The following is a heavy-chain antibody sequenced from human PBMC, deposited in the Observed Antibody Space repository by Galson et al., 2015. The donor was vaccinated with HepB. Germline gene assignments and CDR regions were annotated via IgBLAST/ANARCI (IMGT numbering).Heavy chain of an antibody. D-gene: IGHD3-22*01. CDR2: IKQDGSEK. J-gene: IGHJ4*01. CDR1: GFTFNSYW. CDR3: ARDVQEYYDSSGYYPYYFDY. V-gene: IGHV3-7*03. Sequence: SLRLSCAASGFTFNSYWMSWVRQAPGKGLEWVANIKQDGSEKYYVDSVKGRFTISRDNAKNSLYLQMNSLIAEDTAVYYCARDVQEYYDSSGYYPYYFDYWGQGTLVTVSS.